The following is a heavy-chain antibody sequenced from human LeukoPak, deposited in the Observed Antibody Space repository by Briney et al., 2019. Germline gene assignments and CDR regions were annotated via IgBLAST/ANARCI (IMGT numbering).Heavy chain of an antibody. J-gene: IGHJ4*02. CDR2: IYTSGST. CDR3: ARVSNGPIDY. D-gene: IGHD2-8*01. V-gene: IGHV4-4*09. CDR1: GGSISSYY. Sequence: SETLSLTCTVSGGSISSYYWSWIRQPPGKGLEWIGYIYTSGSTNYNPSLKSRVTISVDTSKNQFSLKLSSVTAADTAVYYCARVSNGPIDYWGQGTLVTVSS.